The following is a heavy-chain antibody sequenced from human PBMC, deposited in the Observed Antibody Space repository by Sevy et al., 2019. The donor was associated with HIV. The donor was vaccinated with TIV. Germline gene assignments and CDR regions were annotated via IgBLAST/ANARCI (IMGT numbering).Heavy chain of an antibody. CDR3: ASEAGYGTDSSPFDY. Sequence: GGSRRLSCVASRFTFSTYVMHWVRQAPGKGLEWVAVIWHDGNSEYYADSVRGRFTISRDDSKNTLYLQMNSLRAEDTAVYYCASEAGYGTDSSPFDYWGQGTLVTVSS. V-gene: IGHV3-33*08. CDR2: IWHDGNSE. J-gene: IGHJ4*02. CDR1: RFTFSTYV. D-gene: IGHD5-12*01.